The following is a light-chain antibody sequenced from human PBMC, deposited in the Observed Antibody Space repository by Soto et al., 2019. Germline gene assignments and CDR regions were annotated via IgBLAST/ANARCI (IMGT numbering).Light chain of an antibody. Sequence: QSALTQPASVSGSPGQSVTISCTGTSSDVGGYNYVYWYQQHPGEAPKLMIYDVSNRPSGVSDRFSGSKSDTTASLAISGLQAEDEADYYCRSQTSSISHEVFGGGTKLTVL. CDR1: SSDVGGYNY. CDR3: RSQTSSISHEV. V-gene: IGLV2-14*01. CDR2: DVS. J-gene: IGLJ2*01.